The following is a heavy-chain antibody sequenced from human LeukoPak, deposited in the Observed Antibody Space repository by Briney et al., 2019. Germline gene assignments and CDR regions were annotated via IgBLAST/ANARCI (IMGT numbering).Heavy chain of an antibody. D-gene: IGHD6-13*01. V-gene: IGHV1-24*01. CDR1: GGTFSSYA. J-gene: IGHJ5*02. CDR3: ATLGLRTRWYGNWFDP. Sequence: GSSVKVSCKASGGTFSSYAISWVRQAPGKGLEWMGGFDPEDGETIYAQKFQGRVTMTEDTSTDTAYMELSSLRSEDTAVYYCATLGLRTRWYGNWFDPWGQGTLVTVSS. CDR2: FDPEDGET.